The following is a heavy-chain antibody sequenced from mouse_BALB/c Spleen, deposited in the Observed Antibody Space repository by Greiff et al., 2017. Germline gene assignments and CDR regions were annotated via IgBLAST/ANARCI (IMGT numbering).Heavy chain of an antibody. CDR2: ISDGGSYT. Sequence: EVHLVESGGGLVKPGGSLKLSCAASGFTFSDYYMYWVRQTPEKRLEWVATISDGGSYTYYPDSVKGRFTISRDNAKNNLYLQMSSLKSEDTAMYYCARVGGYPARGYAMDYWGQGTSVTVSS. J-gene: IGHJ4*01. CDR1: GFTFSDYY. V-gene: IGHV5-4*02. CDR3: ARVGGYPARGYAMDY. D-gene: IGHD3-1*01.